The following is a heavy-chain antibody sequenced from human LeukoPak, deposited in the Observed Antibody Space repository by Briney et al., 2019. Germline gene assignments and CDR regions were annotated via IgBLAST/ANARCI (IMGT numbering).Heavy chain of an antibody. CDR2: IYMSGST. Sequence: PSETLSLTCTVSGGSISSYFWTWIRQPAGKGLEWIGRIYMSGSTNYNPSLKSRVTMSVDTSKNQFSLKLSSVTAADTAVYYCAGDPGGGGSSWYPWYFDLWGRGTLVTVSS. CDR1: GGSISSYF. V-gene: IGHV4-4*07. J-gene: IGHJ2*01. CDR3: AGDPGGGGSSWYPWYFDL. D-gene: IGHD6-13*01.